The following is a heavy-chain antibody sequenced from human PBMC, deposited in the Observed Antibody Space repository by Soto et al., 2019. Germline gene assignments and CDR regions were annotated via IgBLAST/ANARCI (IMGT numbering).Heavy chain of an antibody. CDR3: GKVLVGATGHTDSDS. D-gene: IGHD2-15*01. J-gene: IGHJ4*02. CDR1: GGSIYRSGYY. CDR2: IDYNGVT. V-gene: IGHV4-39*01. Sequence: PLETLSLTCTVSGGSIYRSGYYWGWIRQPPGRGLEWIGNIDYNGVTYSNPSLKSRVTISRDTSKSQFSLKLTSVTAADTALYYCGKVLVGATGHTDSDSWGPGTLVTVSS.